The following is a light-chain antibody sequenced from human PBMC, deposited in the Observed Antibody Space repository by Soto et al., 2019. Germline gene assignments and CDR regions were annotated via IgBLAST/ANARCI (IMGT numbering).Light chain of an antibody. CDR1: NSNMGRNY. Sequence: QSVLTQTPSASGTPGQSVTISCSGSNSNMGRNYVYWYQQVPGTAPKLLMYRNDVRPSGVPDRFTCSKSGTSASLAISGLRSEDEDDYYCAVWDNSLNGVAFGGGTKLTVL. CDR2: RND. CDR3: AVWDNSLNGVA. V-gene: IGLV1-47*01. J-gene: IGLJ2*01.